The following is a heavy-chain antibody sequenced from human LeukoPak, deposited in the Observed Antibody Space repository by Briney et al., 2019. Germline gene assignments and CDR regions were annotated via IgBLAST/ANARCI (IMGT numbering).Heavy chain of an antibody. CDR3: STAKSDY. CDR1: GSTLSFYS. Sequence: PGGSLRLSCAASGSTLSFYSMNWVRQAPGMGLEWISHISVSGSSIHYAESVKGRFTISRDSAKNSLYLQMNSLRAEDTAVYYCSTAKSDYWGQGTLLTVSS. CDR2: ISVSGSSI. V-gene: IGHV3-48*01. J-gene: IGHJ4*02.